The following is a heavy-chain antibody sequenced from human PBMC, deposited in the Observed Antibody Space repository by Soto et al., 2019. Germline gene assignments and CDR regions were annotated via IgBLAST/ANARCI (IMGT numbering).Heavy chain of an antibody. CDR1: GGSISSGDFY. CDR2: IYSTGST. V-gene: IGHV4-30-4*01. CDR3: ARARYDSGGYFWFDP. D-gene: IGHD3-22*01. Sequence: PSETLSLTCTVSGGSISSGDFYWNWIRQPPGKGLEWIGYIYSTGSTHYTPSLRSRVTISIDTSKNQFSLKLSSVTAADTAVYYCARARYDSGGYFWFDPWGQGTLVTVSS. J-gene: IGHJ5*02.